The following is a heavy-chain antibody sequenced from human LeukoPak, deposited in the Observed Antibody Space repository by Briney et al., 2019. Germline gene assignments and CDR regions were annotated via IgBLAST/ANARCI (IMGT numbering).Heavy chain of an antibody. V-gene: IGHV3-33*01. J-gene: IGHJ4*02. Sequence: GRSLRLSCAASGFTLSNYGMHWVRQAPGKGLEWVALIRYDGSKKDYADSVKGRFTISRDNSKNTLHLQMNSLRAKDAAVYYCARTGDTERFDYWGQGALVTVSS. CDR1: GFTLSNYG. CDR2: IRYDGSKK. CDR3: ARTGDTERFDY. D-gene: IGHD5-18*01.